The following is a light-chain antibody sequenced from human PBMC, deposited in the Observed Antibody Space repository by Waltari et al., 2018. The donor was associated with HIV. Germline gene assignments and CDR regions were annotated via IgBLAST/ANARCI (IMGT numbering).Light chain of an antibody. CDR1: NIGRNN. Sequence: SHLLTPPPSVSLAPGQTASITCGGDNIGRNNVHWSQQKPGQAQQKPGQAPVLVLYDDSDRPSGIPERFSGSNSGNTATLTISRVESGDEADYYCQVWDSSSYVVFGGGTKLTVL. J-gene: IGLJ2*01. CDR2: DDS. CDR3: QVWDSSSYVV. V-gene: IGLV3-21*02.